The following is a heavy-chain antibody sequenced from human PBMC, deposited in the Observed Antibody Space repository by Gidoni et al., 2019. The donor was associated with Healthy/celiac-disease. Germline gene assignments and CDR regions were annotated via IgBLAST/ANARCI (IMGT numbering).Heavy chain of an antibody. J-gene: IGHJ4*02. CDR1: GFTFTNSA. Sequence: QMQLVQSGPEVKKPGTSVKVSCKASGFTFTNSAMQWVRQARGQRLEWIGWIVVGSGNTNYAQKFQERVTITRDMSTSTAYMELTSLRSEDTAVYYCAADPGDYLPPAYWGQGTLVTVSS. V-gene: IGHV1-58*02. D-gene: IGHD4-17*01. CDR3: AADPGDYLPPAY. CDR2: IVVGSGNT.